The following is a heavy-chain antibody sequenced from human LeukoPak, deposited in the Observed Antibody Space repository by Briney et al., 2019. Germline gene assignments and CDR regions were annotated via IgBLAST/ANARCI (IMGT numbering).Heavy chain of an antibody. CDR3: VRDDGHSYQYASRTYYYDAFDI. Sequence: GGSLRLSCAASGFTFSSYAMSWVRQAPGEGLQWVSAISGSGASTYYADSVKGRFTISRDNSKSTLYLQMNSLRAEDTAVDYCVRDDGHSYQYASRTYYYDAFDIWGQGAVVTVSS. CDR2: ISGSGAST. CDR1: GFTFSSYA. V-gene: IGHV3-23*01. J-gene: IGHJ3*02. D-gene: IGHD3-10*01.